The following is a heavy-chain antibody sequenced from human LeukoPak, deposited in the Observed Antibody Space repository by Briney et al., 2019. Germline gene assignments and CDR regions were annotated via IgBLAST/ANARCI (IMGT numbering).Heavy chain of an antibody. D-gene: IGHD2-21*01. CDR1: GGSISSSSYY. CDR2: IYYSGST. V-gene: IGHV4-39*01. Sequence: PSETLSLTCTVSGGSISSSSYYWGWIRQPPGKGLEWIGSIYYSGSTYHNPSLKSRVTISVDTSKNQFSLKLSSVTAADTAVYYCARPGTYCGGDCPPGYWGQGTLVTVSS. J-gene: IGHJ4*02. CDR3: ARPGTYCGGDCPPGY.